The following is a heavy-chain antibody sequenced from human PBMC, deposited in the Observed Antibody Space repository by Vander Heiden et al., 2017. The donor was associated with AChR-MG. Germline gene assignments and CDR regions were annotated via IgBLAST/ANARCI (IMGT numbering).Heavy chain of an antibody. D-gene: IGHD3-22*01. CDR3: ARDGPIHYYDSSGMGDY. V-gene: IGHV3-33*01. CDR1: GFPFSSHG. CDR2: IWYDGSNK. J-gene: IGHJ4*02. Sequence: QVQLVESGGGVVQPGRSLRLPCAASGFPFSSHGMHWVRQGPGKGLGWVAVIWYDGSNKYYADSVKGRFTISRDNSKNTLYLQMNSLRAEDTAVYYCARDGPIHYYDSSGMGDYWGQGTLVTVSS.